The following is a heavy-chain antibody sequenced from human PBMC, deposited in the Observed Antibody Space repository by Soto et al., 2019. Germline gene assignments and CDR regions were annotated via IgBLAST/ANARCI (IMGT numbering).Heavy chain of an antibody. CDR1: GGSFSGYY. D-gene: IGHD5-12*01. CDR3: ARGRWLRSSFDY. V-gene: IGHV4-34*01. CDR2: INHSGST. Sequence: QVQLQQWGAGLLKPSETLSLTCAVYGGSFSGYYWSWIRQPPGKGLEWIGEINHSGSTNYNPSLKSRVTISVDTSKNHFSLKLSSVTAADTAVYYCARGRWLRSSFDYWGQGTLVTVSS. J-gene: IGHJ4*02.